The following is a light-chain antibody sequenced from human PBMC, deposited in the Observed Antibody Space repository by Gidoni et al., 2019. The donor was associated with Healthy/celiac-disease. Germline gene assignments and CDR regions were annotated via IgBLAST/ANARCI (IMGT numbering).Light chain of an antibody. J-gene: IGKJ2*01. CDR2: DAS. CDR3: QQFNSYPNT. V-gene: IGKV1-13*02. Sequence: AIQLTQSPSSLSASVGDRVTITCRASQGISSALAWYQQKPGKAPKLLIYDASSLESGVPSRFSGSGSGTDFTLTISSLHPEDFATYCCQQFNSYPNTFGQGTKLEIK. CDR1: QGISSA.